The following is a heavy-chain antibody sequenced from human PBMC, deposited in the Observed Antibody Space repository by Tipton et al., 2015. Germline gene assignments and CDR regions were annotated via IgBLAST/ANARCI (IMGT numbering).Heavy chain of an antibody. CDR1: GGSIRNHY. V-gene: IGHV4-59*08. CDR2: IQYSGST. Sequence: TLSLTCTLSGGSIRNHYWTWIRQPPGKELEWIGYIQYSGSTNYNPSLKSRVTISVDTSKTQFSLRLSSVTAADTAVYYCASPSLPHDRGDYYFQSWGQGSLVTVSS. CDR3: ASPSLPHDRGDYYFQS. D-gene: IGHD2-21*02. J-gene: IGHJ4*02.